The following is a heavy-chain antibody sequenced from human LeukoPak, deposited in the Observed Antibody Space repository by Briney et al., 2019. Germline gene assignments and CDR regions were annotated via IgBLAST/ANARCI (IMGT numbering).Heavy chain of an antibody. Sequence: PGGSLRLSRAGSGFTFSSHWMTWVRQTPGKGLERVASIKHDGSEKNYVDSVKGRFTISRDNAKNSLYVEMNNLRGEDTAVYYCARDNFDWRPLDCWGQGTLVTVSS. CDR3: ARDNFDWRPLDC. D-gene: IGHD3-9*01. CDR1: GFTFSSHW. CDR2: IKHDGSEK. J-gene: IGHJ4*02. V-gene: IGHV3-7*03.